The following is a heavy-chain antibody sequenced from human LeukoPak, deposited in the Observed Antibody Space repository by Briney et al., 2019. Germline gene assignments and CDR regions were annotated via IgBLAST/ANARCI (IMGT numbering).Heavy chain of an antibody. D-gene: IGHD2-2*01. V-gene: IGHV1-2*02. CDR3: ARDPPGASTSYYYYMDV. CDR1: GYTFTGYY. Sequence: ASVTVSCKASGYTFTGYYMHWVRQAPGQGLEWMGWINPNSGGTNYAQKFQGRVTTTRDTSISTAYMELSRLRSDDTAVYYCARDPPGASTSYYYYMDVWGKGTTVTVSS. J-gene: IGHJ6*03. CDR2: INPNSGGT.